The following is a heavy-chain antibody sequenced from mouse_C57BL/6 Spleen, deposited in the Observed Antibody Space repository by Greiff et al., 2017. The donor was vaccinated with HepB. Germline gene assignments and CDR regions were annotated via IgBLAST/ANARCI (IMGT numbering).Heavy chain of an antibody. CDR2: ISGGGGNT. CDR3: ASLIYYGNYDAMDY. D-gene: IGHD2-1*01. V-gene: IGHV5-9*01. CDR1: GFTFSSYT. Sequence: DVQLVESGGGLVKPGGSLKLSCAASGFTFSSYTMSWVRQTPEKRLEWVATISGGGGNTYYPDSVKGRFTISRDNAKNTLYLQMSSLRSEDTALYYCASLIYYGNYDAMDYWGQGTSVTVSS. J-gene: IGHJ4*01.